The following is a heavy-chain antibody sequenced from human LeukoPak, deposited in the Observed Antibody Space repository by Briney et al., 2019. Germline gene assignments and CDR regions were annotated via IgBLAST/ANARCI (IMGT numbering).Heavy chain of an antibody. J-gene: IGHJ6*03. D-gene: IGHD1/OR15-1a*01. CDR1: GFTFSRHS. CDR2: ISSSSSYI. V-gene: IGHV3-21*01. CDR3: ARCAGTPQYYYYYYYMDV. Sequence: GGSLRLSCAASGFTFSRHSINWVRQAPGKWLEWVSSISSSSSYIYYADSVKGRFTISRDNAKNSLYLQMNSLRAEDTALYYCARCAGTPQYYYYYYYMDVWGKGTTVTVSS.